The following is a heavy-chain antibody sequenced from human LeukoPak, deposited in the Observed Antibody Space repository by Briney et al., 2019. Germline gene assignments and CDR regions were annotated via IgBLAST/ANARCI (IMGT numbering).Heavy chain of an antibody. CDR3: AKSAVTIGLGAFDI. J-gene: IGHJ3*02. CDR2: IGGSGDLT. Sequence: GGSLRLSCAASGFTFSSHALTWVRQAPGKGLEWVSVIGGSGDLTFYADSVKGRFTISRDNSKNTPYLQMNSLRAEDTAVYFCAKSAVTIGLGAFDIWGQGTMVTVSS. V-gene: IGHV3-23*01. CDR1: GFTFSSHA. D-gene: IGHD3-16*01.